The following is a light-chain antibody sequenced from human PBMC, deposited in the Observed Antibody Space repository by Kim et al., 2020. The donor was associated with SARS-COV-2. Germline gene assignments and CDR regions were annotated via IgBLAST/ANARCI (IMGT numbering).Light chain of an antibody. CDR3: QQLT. V-gene: IGKV1-13*02. Sequence: PSSLSASVGDRVTITCRASQGISSALAWYQQKPGKAPKLLIYDASSLESGVPSRFSGSGSGTDFTLTISSLQPEDFATYYCQQLTFGGGTKVDIK. CDR2: DAS. CDR1: QGISSA. J-gene: IGKJ4*01.